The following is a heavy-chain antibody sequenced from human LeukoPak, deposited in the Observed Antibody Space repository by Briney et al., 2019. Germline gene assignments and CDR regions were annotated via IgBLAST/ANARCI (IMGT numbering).Heavy chain of an antibody. CDR3: ARSPVLRYFDWTYYFDY. CDR1: GFTFSSYS. J-gene: IGHJ4*02. D-gene: IGHD3-9*01. V-gene: IGHV3-21*01. CDR2: ISSSSSYI. Sequence: GGSLRLSCAASGFTFSSYSMKWVRQSPGKGLEWVSSISSSSSYIYYADSVKGRFTISRDNAKNSLYLQMNSLRAEDTAVYYCARSPVLRYFDWTYYFDYWGQGTLVTVSS.